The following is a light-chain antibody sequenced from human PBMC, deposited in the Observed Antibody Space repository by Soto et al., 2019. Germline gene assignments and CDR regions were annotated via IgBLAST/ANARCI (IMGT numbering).Light chain of an antibody. J-gene: IGLJ3*02. CDR2: GNS. CDR3: QSYDSSLSGWV. Sequence: QSVLTQPPSVSGAPGQRVTISCTGSSSKIGAGYDVHWYQQLPGTAPKLLIYGNSNRPSGVPDRFSGSKTGTSAPLAITGLQAEDEADYYCQSYDSSLSGWVFGGGTKLTVL. CDR1: SSKIGAGYD. V-gene: IGLV1-40*01.